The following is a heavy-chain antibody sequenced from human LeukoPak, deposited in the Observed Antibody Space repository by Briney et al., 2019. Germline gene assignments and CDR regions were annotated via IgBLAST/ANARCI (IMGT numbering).Heavy chain of an antibody. CDR3: ARASENEDTWIQLSFDY. V-gene: IGHV1-8*03. CDR2: MNPNSGNT. J-gene: IGHJ4*02. D-gene: IGHD5-18*01. Sequence: ASVKVSCKASGYTFTSYDINWVRQATGQGLEWMGWMNPNSGNTGYAQKFQGRVTITRNTSISTAYMELSSLRSEDTAVYYCARASENEDTWIQLSFDYWGQGTLVTVSS. CDR1: GYTFTSYD.